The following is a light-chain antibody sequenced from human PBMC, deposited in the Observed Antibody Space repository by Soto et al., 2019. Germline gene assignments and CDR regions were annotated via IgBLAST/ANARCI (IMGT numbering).Light chain of an antibody. Sequence: QSALTQPASVSGSPGQSITISCAGTSSDVGGYNYVSWYQQHPGKAPKLMLYDVSDRPSGVSSRFSGSKSGNTASLTISGLLAEDEADYYCTSYTSSDTYVFGTGTKLTVL. CDR3: TSYTSSDTYV. CDR2: DVS. J-gene: IGLJ1*01. CDR1: SSDVGGYNY. V-gene: IGLV2-14*03.